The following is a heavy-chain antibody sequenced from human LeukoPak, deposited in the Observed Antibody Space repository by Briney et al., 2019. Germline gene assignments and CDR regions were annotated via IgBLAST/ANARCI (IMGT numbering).Heavy chain of an antibody. CDR1: GYTFTGYY. CDR3: ARVRPGGSYPRAAFDI. D-gene: IGHD1-26*01. V-gene: IGHV1-2*02. CDR2: INPNSGGT. Sequence: GASVKVSCKASGYTFTGYYMHWVRQAPGQGLEWMGWINPNSGGTNYAQKFQGRVTMTRDTSISTAYMELSRLRSDDTAVYYCARVRPGGSYPRAAFDIWGQGTMVTVSS. J-gene: IGHJ3*02.